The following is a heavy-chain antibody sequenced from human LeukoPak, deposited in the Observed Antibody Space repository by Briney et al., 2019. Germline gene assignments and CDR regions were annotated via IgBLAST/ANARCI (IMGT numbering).Heavy chain of an antibody. D-gene: IGHD3-10*01. J-gene: IGHJ4*02. V-gene: IGHV3-30*18. CDR2: ISYDGSNK. CDR1: GFTFSSYG. CDR3: AKDSGPMVRGEPYYFDY. Sequence: GGSLRLSCAASGFTFSSYGMQWVRQAPGKGLEWVAVISYDGSNKYYADSVKGRFTISRDNSKNTLYLQMNSLRAEDTAVYYCAKDSGPMVRGEPYYFDYWGQGTLVTVSS.